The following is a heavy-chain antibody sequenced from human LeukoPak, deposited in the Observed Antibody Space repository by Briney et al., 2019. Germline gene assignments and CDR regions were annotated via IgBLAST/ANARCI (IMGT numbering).Heavy chain of an antibody. V-gene: IGHV4-61*02. CDR1: GGSISSGSYY. Sequence: SETLSLTCTVSGGSISSGSYYWSWIRQPAGKGLEWIGRIYTSGSTNYNPSLKSRVTISVDTSKNQFSLKLSSVTAADTAVYFCARDGAKTGFWSAFDNWGQGILVAVSA. CDR2: IYTSGST. CDR3: ARDGAKTGFWSAFDN. J-gene: IGHJ4*02. D-gene: IGHD3-3*01.